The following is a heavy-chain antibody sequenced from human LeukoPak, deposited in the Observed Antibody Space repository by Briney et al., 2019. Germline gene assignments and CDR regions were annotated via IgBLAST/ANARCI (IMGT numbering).Heavy chain of an antibody. CDR3: AGGQYCSGGSCWNNWFDP. V-gene: IGHV4-59*01. Sequence: PSETLSLTCTVSGGSISSYYWSWIRQPPGKGLEWIGCIYYSGSTNYNPSLKSRVTISVDTSKNQFSLKLSSVTAADTAVYYCAGGQYCSGGSCWNNWFDPWGQGTLVTVSS. CDR1: GGSISSYY. J-gene: IGHJ5*02. D-gene: IGHD2-15*01. CDR2: IYYSGST.